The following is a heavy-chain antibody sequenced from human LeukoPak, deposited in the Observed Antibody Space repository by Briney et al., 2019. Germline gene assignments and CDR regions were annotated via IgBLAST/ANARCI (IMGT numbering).Heavy chain of an antibody. CDR1: GFIFSSYN. CDR3: AREGGDSSGYYYYFDY. CDR2: INSASTTI. V-gene: IGHV3-48*01. J-gene: IGHJ4*02. D-gene: IGHD3-22*01. Sequence: GGSLRLSCAASGFIFSSYNMNWVRQAPGKGLEWVSYINSASTTIFYADSVRGRFTISRDNAKNSLYLQMNSLRAEDTAVYYCAREGGDSSGYYYYFDYWGQGTLVTVSS.